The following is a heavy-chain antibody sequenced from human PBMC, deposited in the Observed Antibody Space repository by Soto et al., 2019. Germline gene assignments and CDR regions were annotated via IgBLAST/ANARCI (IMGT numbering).Heavy chain of an antibody. J-gene: IGHJ5*02. D-gene: IGHD1-1*01. V-gene: IGHV4-30-4*01. CDR1: GGSISSGDYY. Sequence: SETLSLTCTVSGGSISSGDYYWSWIRQPPGKGLEWIGYMYYSGSTYYNPSLKSRVTISVDTSKNQFSLKLSSVTAADTAVYYCARGEAGTVELGSRDWFDPWGQGTLVTVSS. CDR3: ARGEAGTVELGSRDWFDP. CDR2: MYYSGST.